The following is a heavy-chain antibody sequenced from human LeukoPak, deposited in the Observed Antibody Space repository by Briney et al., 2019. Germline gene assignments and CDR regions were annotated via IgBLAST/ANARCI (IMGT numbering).Heavy chain of an antibody. Sequence: GGSLRLSCAASGFTFSTYAMNWVRQAPGKGLEWVSAISGSDGSTYYADSVKGRFTISRDNSKNTLYLQMNSLRAEDTAVYYCAKAAYYDSSLRDYFDYWGQGTLVAVSS. V-gene: IGHV3-23*01. CDR1: GFTFSTYA. CDR2: ISGSDGST. CDR3: AKAAYYDSSLRDYFDY. D-gene: IGHD3-22*01. J-gene: IGHJ4*02.